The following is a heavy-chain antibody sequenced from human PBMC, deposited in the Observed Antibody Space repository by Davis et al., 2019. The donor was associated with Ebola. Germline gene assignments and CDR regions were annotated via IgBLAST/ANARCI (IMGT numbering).Heavy chain of an antibody. CDR1: GFTFSSYA. J-gene: IGHJ3*02. Sequence: GESLKISCAASGFTFSSYAMSWVRQAPGKGLEWVSAISGSGGSTYYADSVKGRFTISRDNSKNTLYLQMNSLRAEDTAVYYCAKLWGDYEGDAFDIWGQGTMVTVSS. D-gene: IGHD4-17*01. V-gene: IGHV3-23*01. CDR2: ISGSGGST. CDR3: AKLWGDYEGDAFDI.